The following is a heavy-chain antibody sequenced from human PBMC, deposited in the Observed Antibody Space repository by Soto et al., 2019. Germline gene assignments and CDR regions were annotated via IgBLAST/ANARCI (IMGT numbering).Heavy chain of an antibody. J-gene: IGHJ4*02. D-gene: IGHD3-10*01. CDR1: GYTLTDIT. V-gene: IGHV1-24*01. CDR2: FDPEDGET. CDR3: AIPAWFGELAPLL. Sequence: QVQLVQSGAEVKKPGASVKVSYTVSGYTLTDITMHWVRQAPGKGLEWMGGFDPEDGETIYAQKFQGRVTMTEDTSTDTAYMELSSLRSEGTAVYYCAIPAWFGELAPLLWGQGTLVTVSS.